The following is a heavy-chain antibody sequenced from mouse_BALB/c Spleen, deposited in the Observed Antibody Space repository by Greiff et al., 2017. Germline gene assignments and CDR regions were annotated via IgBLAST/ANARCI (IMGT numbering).Heavy chain of an antibody. J-gene: IGHJ3*01. Sequence: EVNLVESGGGLVKPGGSLKLSCAASGFTFSSYAMSWVRQTPEKRLEWVASISSGGSTYYPDSVKGRFTISRDNARNILYLQMSSLRSEDTAMYYCARGDYYGSSHAWFAYWGQGTLVTVSA. D-gene: IGHD1-1*01. CDR2: ISSGGST. V-gene: IGHV5-6-5*01. CDR1: GFTFSSYA. CDR3: ARGDYYGSSHAWFAY.